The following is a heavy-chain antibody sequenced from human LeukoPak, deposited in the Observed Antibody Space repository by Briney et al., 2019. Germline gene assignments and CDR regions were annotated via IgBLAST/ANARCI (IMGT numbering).Heavy chain of an antibody. CDR3: ARARIGWNPRVAFDI. D-gene: IGHD1-1*01. CDR2: IYYSGST. J-gene: IGHJ3*02. CDR1: GGSISSSSYY. V-gene: IGHV4-39*07. Sequence: PSETLSLTCTVSGGSISSSSYYWGWIRQPPGKGLEWIGSIYYSGSTYYNPSLKSRVTISVDTSKNQFSLKLSSVTAADTAVYYCARARIGWNPRVAFDIWGQGTMVTVSS.